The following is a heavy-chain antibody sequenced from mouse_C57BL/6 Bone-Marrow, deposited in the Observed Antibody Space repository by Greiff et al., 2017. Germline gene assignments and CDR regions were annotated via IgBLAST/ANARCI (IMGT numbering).Heavy chain of an antibody. CDR3: TTHYSNWFAY. CDR1: GFNIKDDY. D-gene: IGHD2-5*01. Sequence: EVQLVESGAELVRPGASVKLSCTASGFNIKDDYMHWVKQRPEQGLEWIGWIDPENGDTEYASKFQGKATITADTSSNTAYLQLSSLTSEDTAVYYCTTHYSNWFAYWGQGTLVTVSA. CDR2: IDPENGDT. J-gene: IGHJ3*01. V-gene: IGHV14-4*01.